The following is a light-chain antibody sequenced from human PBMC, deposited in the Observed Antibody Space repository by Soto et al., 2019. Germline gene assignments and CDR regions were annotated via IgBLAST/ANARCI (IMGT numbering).Light chain of an antibody. J-gene: IGKJ4*01. Sequence: DMQMTQSPSTLSASVGDRVTITCRASQSVDLWLAWYQQKPGKAPKLLIYKASTLKSGVPSRFSGRRSGTDFTLTISSLQPNDFATYYCQQYSSYPLTFGGGTKVDIK. CDR3: QQYSSYPLT. CDR1: QSVDLW. CDR2: KAS. V-gene: IGKV1-5*03.